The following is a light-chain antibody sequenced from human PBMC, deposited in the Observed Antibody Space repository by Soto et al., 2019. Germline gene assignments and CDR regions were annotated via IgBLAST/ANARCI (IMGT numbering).Light chain of an antibody. J-gene: IGKJ4*01. CDR2: DAS. CDR1: QSVSSY. V-gene: IGKV3-11*01. Sequence: TPSPFTLSLSPRERAALSCRASQSVSSYLAWYQQKPGQAPRLLIYDASNRATGIPARFSGSGSGTDFTLTISSLEPEDFAVYYCQHRSRWPLTFGGGTKVDIK. CDR3: QHRSRWPLT.